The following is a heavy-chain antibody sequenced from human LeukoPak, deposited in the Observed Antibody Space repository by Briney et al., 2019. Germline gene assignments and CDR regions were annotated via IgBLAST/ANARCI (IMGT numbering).Heavy chain of an antibody. Sequence: GGSLRLSCAASGFTVSSNYMTWLRQAPGKGLEWVSVLYSGGDTYYADSVKGRFTISRDNPKNTLHLQMNSLRAEDTAVYYCARYRGYSGHDYWGQGTLVTVSS. D-gene: IGHD5-12*01. J-gene: IGHJ4*02. CDR1: GFTVSSNY. CDR2: LYSGGDT. CDR3: ARYRGYSGHDY. V-gene: IGHV3-66*01.